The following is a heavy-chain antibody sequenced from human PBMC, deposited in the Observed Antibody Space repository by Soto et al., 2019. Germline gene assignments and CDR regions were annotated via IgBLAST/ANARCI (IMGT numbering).Heavy chain of an antibody. Sequence: QVQLVQSGAEVKKPGSSVKVSCKTSGVSFNNNGIGWVRQAPGHGLEWMGGVSPPFRTSNYARKFQGRISITADASTGTVNMALSSLTSEDTAQYYCARVLYYGSGSYSPYGMDVWGLGTTVTVSS. CDR2: VSPPFRTS. CDR1: GVSFNNNG. D-gene: IGHD3-10*01. CDR3: ARVLYYGSGSYSPYGMDV. J-gene: IGHJ6*02. V-gene: IGHV1-69*01.